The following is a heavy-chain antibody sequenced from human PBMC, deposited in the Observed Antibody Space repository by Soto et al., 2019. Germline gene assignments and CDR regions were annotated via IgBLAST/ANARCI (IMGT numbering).Heavy chain of an antibody. CDR2: ISHGGSP. J-gene: IGHJ6*02. Sequence: SETLSLTCAVSGGSVSSGVFSWNWIRQPPGQGLEWIGYISHGGSPHYTPSLRSRVSISVDRSTNVISLNLTSMTPADTAVYFCARGHYYYAMDVWGQGTTVTSP. CDR1: GGSVSSGVFS. CDR3: ARGHYYYAMDV. V-gene: IGHV4-30-2*01.